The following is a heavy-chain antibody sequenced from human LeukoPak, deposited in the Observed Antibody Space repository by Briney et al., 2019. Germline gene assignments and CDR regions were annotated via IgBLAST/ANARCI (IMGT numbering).Heavy chain of an antibody. CDR3: AREVERRIVN. CDR1: GFSTSSGYY. Sequence: PSETLSLTCVVSGFSTSSGYYWGWIRQPPGKGLECIGNIHPSGTTFFNSSLNSRVTMSIDTSKNQFSLKLTSVTAADTAVYYCAREVERRIVNWGQGILVTVSS. D-gene: IGHD1-1*01. V-gene: IGHV4-38-2*02. J-gene: IGHJ4*02. CDR2: IHPSGTT.